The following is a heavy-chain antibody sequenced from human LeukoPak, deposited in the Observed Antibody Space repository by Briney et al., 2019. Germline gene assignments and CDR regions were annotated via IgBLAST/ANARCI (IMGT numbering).Heavy chain of an antibody. V-gene: IGHV3-20*04. J-gene: IGHJ4*02. D-gene: IGHD6-19*01. CDR3: AKRSNSGWNLDY. CDR1: GFTFDDSG. Sequence: GGSLRLSCAASGFTFDDSGMSWDRQAPGKGLEWVSGINWSGGRTGYADSVKGRFTISRDNAKNSLYLQMNSLRAEDTALYYCAKRSNSGWNLDYWGQGTLVTVSS. CDR2: INWSGGRT.